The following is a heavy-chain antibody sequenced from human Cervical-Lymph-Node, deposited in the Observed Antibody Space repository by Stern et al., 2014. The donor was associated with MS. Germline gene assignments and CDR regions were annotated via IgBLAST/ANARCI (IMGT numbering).Heavy chain of an antibody. D-gene: IGHD2/OR15-2a*01. CDR2: ISYDGTDK. Sequence: VQLLESGGGVVQPGRSLRLSCAASGFTLTSYALHWVRQAPGKGLAWVAAISYDGTDKYYANSVKGRFTISRDNSKNTLDLQMNSLRPEDTAVYYCARVWTTFSVHYYYGMDVWGQGTTVTVSS. CDR3: ARVWTTFSVHYYYGMDV. V-gene: IGHV3-30*01. J-gene: IGHJ6*02. CDR1: GFTLTSYA.